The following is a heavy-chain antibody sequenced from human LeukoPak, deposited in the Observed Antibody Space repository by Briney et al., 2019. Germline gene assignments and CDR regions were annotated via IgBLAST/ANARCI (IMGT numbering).Heavy chain of an antibody. J-gene: IGHJ4*02. CDR1: GGSISSYY. CDR2: IYYSGST. D-gene: IGHD5-24*01. CDR3: ARSSRRDGYKADY. Sequence: SETLSLTCTVSGGSISSYYWSWIRQPPGKGLEWIGYIYYSGSTNYNPSLKSRVTISVDTSKNQFPLKLSSVTAADTAVYYCARSSRRDGYKADYWGQGTLVTVSS. V-gene: IGHV4-59*01.